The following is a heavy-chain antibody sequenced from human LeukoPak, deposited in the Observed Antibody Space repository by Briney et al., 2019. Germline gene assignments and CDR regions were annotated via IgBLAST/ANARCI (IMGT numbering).Heavy chain of an antibody. D-gene: IGHD2-2*02. CDR3: ARGVGYCSSTSCYTGWFDP. Sequence: PSETLSLTCTVSGGSISSYYWSRIRQPPGKGLEWIGYIYYSGSTNYNPSLKSRVTISVDTSKNQFSLKLSSVTAADTAVYYCARGVGYCSSTSCYTGWFDPWGQGTLVTVSS. CDR1: GGSISSYY. J-gene: IGHJ5*02. CDR2: IYYSGST. V-gene: IGHV4-59*01.